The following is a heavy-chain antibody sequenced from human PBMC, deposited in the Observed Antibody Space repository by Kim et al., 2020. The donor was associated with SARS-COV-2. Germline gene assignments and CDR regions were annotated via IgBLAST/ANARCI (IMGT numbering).Heavy chain of an antibody. D-gene: IGHD2-8*01. J-gene: IGHJ4*02. CDR1: GFTFSNYG. CDR2: ITYDGSDK. Sequence: GGSLRLSCTASGFTFSNYGMHWVRQAPGKGLEWVARITYDGSDKKYADSVKGRFTISRDNSKNTLYLQMNSLRAEDTALYYCATGPGSAVYASAFDYWGQGTLLTVSS. V-gene: IGHV3-30*02. CDR3: ATGPGSAVYASAFDY.